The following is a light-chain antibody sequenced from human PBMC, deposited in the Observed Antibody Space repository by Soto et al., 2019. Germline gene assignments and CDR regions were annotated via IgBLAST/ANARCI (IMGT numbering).Light chain of an antibody. V-gene: IGKV4-1*01. J-gene: IGKJ2*01. CDR3: QQYYRPPYT. CDR1: QSVLYSSTNKNY. Sequence: DIVMTQSPDSLAVSLGERATINCKSSQSVLYSSTNKNYLAWYQQKPGQPPKLLIYWASTRESVVPDRFSGSGSGTDFTLTISSLQADDVAGYYCQQYYRPPYTFGQGTKVEIK. CDR2: WAS.